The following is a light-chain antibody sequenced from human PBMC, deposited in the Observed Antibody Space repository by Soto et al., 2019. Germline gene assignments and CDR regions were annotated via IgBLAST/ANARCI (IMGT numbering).Light chain of an antibody. CDR1: SGSIASNY. CDR3: QSLDANNLWV. J-gene: IGLJ3*02. V-gene: IGLV6-57*02. Sequence: NFMLTQPHSGSESPGKTITSSCTGSSGSIASNYVQWYQQRPGSAPTTVIYDNTQRPSGVPDRFSGSIDSSSNTASLAICGLTSEDEADYDWQSLDANNLWVLGGGTKLTVL. CDR2: DNT.